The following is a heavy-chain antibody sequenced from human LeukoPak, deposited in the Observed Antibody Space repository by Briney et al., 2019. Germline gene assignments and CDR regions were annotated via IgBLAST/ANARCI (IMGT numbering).Heavy chain of an antibody. CDR3: ASSRGDDSSGYFDY. V-gene: IGHV1-18*01. J-gene: IGHJ4*02. D-gene: IGHD3-22*01. CDR1: GYTFTTYG. Sequence: ASVKVSCKTSGYTFTTYGISWVRQAPGQGLEWMGWISAYNGNTNYAQKLQGRVTMTTDTSTSTAYMELRSLRSDDTAVYYCASSRGDDSSGYFDYWGQGTLVTVSS. CDR2: ISAYNGNT.